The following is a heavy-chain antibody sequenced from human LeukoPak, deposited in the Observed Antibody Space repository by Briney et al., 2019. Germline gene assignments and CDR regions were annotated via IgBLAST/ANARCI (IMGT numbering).Heavy chain of an antibody. Sequence: GGSLRLSCAASGFTFSSYAISWVRQAPGKGLEGVSAISGSGGSTYYADSVKGRFTISRDNSKNTLCLQMNSLRAEDTAVYYCAKDGAGYSSGWYFDYWGQGTLVTVSS. CDR3: AKDGAGYSSGWYFDY. V-gene: IGHV3-23*01. D-gene: IGHD6-19*01. CDR2: ISGSGGST. CDR1: GFTFSSYA. J-gene: IGHJ4*02.